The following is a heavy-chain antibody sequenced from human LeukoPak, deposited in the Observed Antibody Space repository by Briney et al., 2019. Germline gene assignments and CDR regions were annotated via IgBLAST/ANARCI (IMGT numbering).Heavy chain of an antibody. CDR2: INHSGST. J-gene: IGHJ6*03. V-gene: IGHV4-34*01. CDR1: GGSFSGYY. Sequence: SETLSLTCADYGGSFSGYYWSWIRQPPGKGLEWIGEINHSGSTNYNPSLKSRVNISVDTSKNQFSLKLSSVTAADTAVYYCARHPGYYYYYMDVWGKGTTVTISS. CDR3: ARHPGYYYYYMDV.